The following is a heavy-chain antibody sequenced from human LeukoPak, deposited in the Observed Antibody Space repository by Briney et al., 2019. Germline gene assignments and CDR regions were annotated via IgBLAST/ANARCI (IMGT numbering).Heavy chain of an antibody. J-gene: IGHJ4*02. D-gene: IGHD1-26*01. Sequence: ASVKVSCKASGYTFTSYGISWVRQAPGQGLEWMGWISAYNGNTSYAQKFQGRVTVTTDTSTSTAYMELRSLRSDDTAVYYCVRGEVGATPFDYWGQGTLVTVSS. CDR1: GYTFTSYG. CDR3: VRGEVGATPFDY. V-gene: IGHV1-18*01. CDR2: ISAYNGNT.